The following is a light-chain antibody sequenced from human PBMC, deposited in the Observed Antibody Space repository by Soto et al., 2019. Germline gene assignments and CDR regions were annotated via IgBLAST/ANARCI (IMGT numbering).Light chain of an antibody. CDR2: GAS. J-gene: IGKJ1*01. V-gene: IGKV1-17*03. CDR1: QGISNY. CDR3: QHYNSYSEA. Sequence: DIQMTQSPSAMSASVGDRVTITCRASQGISNYLAWFQQKPGKVPKRLIYGASSLQGGVPSRFSGSGSGTEFTLTISSLQPDDFATYYCQHYNSYSEAFGQGTKVDIK.